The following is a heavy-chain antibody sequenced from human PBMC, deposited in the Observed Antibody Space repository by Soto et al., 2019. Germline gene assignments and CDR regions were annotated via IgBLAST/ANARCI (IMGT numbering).Heavy chain of an antibody. CDR3: ARDQKTSEIDYYYGSGGV. D-gene: IGHD3-10*01. CDR2: IYYSGST. V-gene: IGHV4-31*03. CDR1: GGSISSGGYY. J-gene: IGHJ3*01. Sequence: QVQLQESGPGLVKPSQTLSLTCTVSGGSISSGGYYWSWIRQHPGKGLEWIGYIYYSGSTYYNPCLSGRVTISVYTSKDQSSLELSSVTAADTAVYYCARDQKTSEIDYYYGSGGVWGQGTMVTVSS.